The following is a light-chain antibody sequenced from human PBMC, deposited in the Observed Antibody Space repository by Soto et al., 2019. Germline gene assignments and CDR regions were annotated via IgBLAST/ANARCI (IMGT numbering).Light chain of an antibody. CDR3: SSYTSASSLLYL. Sequence: QSALTQPASVSGSPGQSITISCTGTSSDVGGYNYVSWYQQHPGIAPKLLIYGVTNRPSGVSTRFSGYKSGNTASLTISVLQAEEEAEYHCSSYTSASSLLYLFGTGTKLTVL. CDR2: GVT. CDR1: SSDVGGYNY. V-gene: IGLV2-14*01. J-gene: IGLJ1*01.